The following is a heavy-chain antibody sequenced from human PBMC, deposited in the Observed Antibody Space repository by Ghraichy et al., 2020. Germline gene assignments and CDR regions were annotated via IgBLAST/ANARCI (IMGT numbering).Heavy chain of an antibody. D-gene: IGHD3-10*01. V-gene: IGHV3-30*18. Sequence: GSLRLSCAASGFTLSNYDMHWVRQAPGKGLEWVAVMSYDGSDKFYADSVKGRFTISRDNSKNTLYLQMNSLSADDTAVYYCAKGLYSSGGMDVWGQGTTVTVSS. CDR2: MSYDGSDK. CDR3: AKGLYSSGGMDV. CDR1: GFTLSNYD. J-gene: IGHJ6*02.